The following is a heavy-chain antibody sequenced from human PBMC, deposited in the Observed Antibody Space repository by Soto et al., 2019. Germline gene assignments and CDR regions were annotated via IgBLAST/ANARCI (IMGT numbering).Heavy chain of an antibody. V-gene: IGHV1-69*13. Sequence: SVKVSCKGSGGTFSSYATSWVRQAPVQGLEWMGGIIPIFGTANYAQKFQGRVTITADESTSTAYMELSSLRSEDTAVYYCAREDCSGGSCYPLYGMDVWGQGTKVTVSS. J-gene: IGHJ6*02. CDR2: IIPIFGTA. CDR1: GGTFSSYA. D-gene: IGHD2-15*01. CDR3: AREDCSGGSCYPLYGMDV.